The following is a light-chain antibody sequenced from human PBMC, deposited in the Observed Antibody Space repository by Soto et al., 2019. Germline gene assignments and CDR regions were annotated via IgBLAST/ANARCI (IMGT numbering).Light chain of an antibody. J-gene: IGKJ1*01. CDR2: DAS. CDR3: MQYSSHSWT. V-gene: IGKV1-5*01. CDR1: RSISDW. Sequence: DMDMAESPSTLSGSVGDRVTITCRASRSISDWLAWYQQKPGKAPELLIFDASNLKSGVSSRFSGSGSGTEFTLTISRLQPDDVATYYCMQYSSHSWTFGQGTNVDIK.